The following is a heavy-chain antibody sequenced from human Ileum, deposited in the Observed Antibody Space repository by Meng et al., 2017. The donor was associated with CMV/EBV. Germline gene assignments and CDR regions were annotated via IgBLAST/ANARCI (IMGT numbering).Heavy chain of an antibody. D-gene: IGHD6-13*01. Sequence: GGSLRLSCTASGFTFNNYQMNWVRQAPGKGLEWVSSISNDNSFIHYADSVKGRFTISRDNAKNSLFLQMNGLRVEDTAVYDCARDIPPTGYSSSWHDFYYYGLDVWGQGTTVTVSS. CDR3: ARDIPPTGYSSSWHDFYYYGLDV. J-gene: IGHJ6*02. CDR2: ISNDNSFI. CDR1: GFTFNNYQ. V-gene: IGHV3-21*01.